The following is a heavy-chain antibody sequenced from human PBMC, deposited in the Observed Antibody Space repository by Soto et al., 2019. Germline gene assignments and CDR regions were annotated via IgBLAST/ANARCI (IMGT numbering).Heavy chain of an antibody. D-gene: IGHD6-13*01. CDR1: GFTFTSSA. J-gene: IGHJ6*02. CDR2: IVVGSGNT. V-gene: IGHV1-58*01. CDR3: AAAAAAATRYYYGMDV. Sequence: SVKVSCKASGFTFTSSAVQWVRQARGQRLEWIGWIVVGSGNTNYAQKFQERVTITRDMSTSTAYMELSSLRSEDTAVYYCAAAAAAATRYYYGMDVWGQGTTVTVSS.